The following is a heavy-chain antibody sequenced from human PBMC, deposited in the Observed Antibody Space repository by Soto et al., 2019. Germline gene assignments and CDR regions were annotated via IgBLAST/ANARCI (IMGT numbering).Heavy chain of an antibody. Sequence: GGSLRLSCAASGCSISDYGMEWVRQAPGKGLEWVALISYDGSNTYYADSVKGRFTISRDNSKDTLFLQMTGLRREDTAVYYCAKGAGDRLSLGMDVWGQGTTVT. V-gene: IGHV3-30*18. J-gene: IGHJ6*02. CDR3: AKGAGDRLSLGMDV. D-gene: IGHD1-26*01. CDR1: GCSISDYG. CDR2: ISYDGSNT.